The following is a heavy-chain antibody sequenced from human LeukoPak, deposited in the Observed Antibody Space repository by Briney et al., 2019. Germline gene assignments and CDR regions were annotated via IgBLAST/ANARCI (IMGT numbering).Heavy chain of an antibody. V-gene: IGHV3-11*01. CDR1: GFTFSDYY. Sequence: GGSLRLSCAASGFTFSDYYMSWIRQAPGKGLEWVSYISSSGSTIYYADSVKGRFTISRDNAKNSLYMQMNSLRVEDMALYYCAKNSLSGYYFDYWGQGTLVTVSS. J-gene: IGHJ4*02. CDR3: AKNSLSGYYFDY. D-gene: IGHD5-12*01. CDR2: ISSSGSTI.